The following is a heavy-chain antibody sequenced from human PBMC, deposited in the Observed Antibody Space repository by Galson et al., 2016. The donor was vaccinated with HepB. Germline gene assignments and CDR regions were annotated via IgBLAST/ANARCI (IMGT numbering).Heavy chain of an antibody. J-gene: IGHJ4*02. CDR3: ARDRDRSLDY. V-gene: IGHV1-18*04. CDR1: GYTFTTNG. CDR2: ISAHNGDT. D-gene: IGHD5-24*01. Sequence: SVKVSCKASGYTFTTNGIRWVRQAPGQGLEWVAWISAHNGDTNSAQKFQGRVTLTTDTSTRTAYMELRSLTSDDTAVYYCARDRDRSLDYWGQGTLVTVSS.